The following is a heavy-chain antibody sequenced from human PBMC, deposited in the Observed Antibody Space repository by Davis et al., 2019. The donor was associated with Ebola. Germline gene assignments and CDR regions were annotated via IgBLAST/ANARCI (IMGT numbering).Heavy chain of an antibody. J-gene: IGHJ4*02. D-gene: IGHD5-12*01. CDR1: GGTFSSYA. Sequence: SVKVSCKASGGTFSSYAISWVRQAPGQGLEWMGRIIPILGIANYAQKFQGRVTITADKSTSTAYMELRSLRSEDTAVYYCARAPKWLRRVYYFDYWGQGTLVTVSS. CDR3: ARAPKWLRRVYYFDY. V-gene: IGHV1-69*04. CDR2: IIPILGIA.